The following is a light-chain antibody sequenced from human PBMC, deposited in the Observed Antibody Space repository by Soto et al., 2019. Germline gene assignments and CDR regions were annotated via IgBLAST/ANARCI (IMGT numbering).Light chain of an antibody. Sequence: QSVLTQPASVSGSPGQSITISCTGTSSDVGGYNYVSWYQHHPGKAPRLMIYASSNRPSGVSHRFSGSKSGNTASLTVSGLQAEDEADYYCSSYAGSTNFYVFGTGTKVTVL. CDR1: SSDVGGYNY. CDR3: SSYAGSTNFYV. CDR2: ASS. V-gene: IGLV2-14*01. J-gene: IGLJ1*01.